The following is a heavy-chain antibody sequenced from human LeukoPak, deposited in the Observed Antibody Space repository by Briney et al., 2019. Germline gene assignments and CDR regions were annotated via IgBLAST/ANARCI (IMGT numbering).Heavy chain of an antibody. J-gene: IGHJ5*02. V-gene: IGHV4-59*08. Sequence: KASETLSLTCTVSGGSISSYYWSWIRQPPGKGLEWIGYIYYSGSTNYNPSLKSRVTISVDTSKNQFSLKLSSVTAADTAVYYCAGAVPRYNWFDPWGQGTLVTVSS. CDR2: IYYSGST. D-gene: IGHD2-2*01. CDR1: GGSISSYY. CDR3: AGAVPRYNWFDP.